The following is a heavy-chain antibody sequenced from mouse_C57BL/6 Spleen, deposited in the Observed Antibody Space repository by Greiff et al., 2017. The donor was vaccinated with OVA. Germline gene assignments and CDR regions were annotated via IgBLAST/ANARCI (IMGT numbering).Heavy chain of an antibody. D-gene: IGHD1-1*01. Sequence: DVQLVESGGGLVQPGGSLSLSCAASGFTFTDYYMSWVRQPPGKALEWLGFIRNKANGYTTEYSASVKGRFTISRDNSQSILYLQMNALRAEDSATYYCARYRTVVATTTSYYFDYWGQGTTLTVSS. J-gene: IGHJ2*01. CDR3: ARYRTVVATTTSYYFDY. V-gene: IGHV7-3*01. CDR1: GFTFTDYY. CDR2: IRNKANGYTT.